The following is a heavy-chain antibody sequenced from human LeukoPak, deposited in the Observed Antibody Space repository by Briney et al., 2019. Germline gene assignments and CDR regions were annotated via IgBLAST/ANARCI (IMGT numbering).Heavy chain of an antibody. CDR1: GFTFSSYE. Sequence: GGSLRLSCAASGFTFSSYEMNWVRQAPGKGLEWVSYISSSGSTIYYADSVKGRFTISRDNAKNSLYLQMNSLRAEDTAVYYCARGGYDYVWGSYRVYYYYYMDVWGKGTTVTISS. D-gene: IGHD3-16*02. J-gene: IGHJ6*03. CDR2: ISSSGSTI. V-gene: IGHV3-48*03. CDR3: ARGGYDYVWGSYRVYYYYYMDV.